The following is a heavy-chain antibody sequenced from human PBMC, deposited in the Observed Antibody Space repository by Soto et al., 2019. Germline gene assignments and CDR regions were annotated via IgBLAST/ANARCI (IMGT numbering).Heavy chain of an antibody. V-gene: IGHV4-34*01. CDR1: GGSFSGYY. J-gene: IGHJ4*02. Sequence: SETLSLTCAVYGGSFSGYYWSWIRQPPGKGLEWIGEINHSGSTNYNPSLKSRVTISVDTSKNQFSLKLSSVTAADTAVYYCARGGLDDILTGSLTFDYWGQGTLVTLSS. CDR2: INHSGST. D-gene: IGHD3-9*01. CDR3: ARGGLDDILTGSLTFDY.